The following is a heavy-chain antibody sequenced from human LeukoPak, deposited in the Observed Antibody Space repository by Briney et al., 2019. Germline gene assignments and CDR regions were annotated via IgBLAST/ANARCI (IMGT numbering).Heavy chain of an antibody. CDR1: GYSISSDYY. Sequence: SETLSLTCTVSGYSISSDYYWGWIRQPPGKGLEWIGYIYYSGSTNYNPSLKSRVTISVDTSKNQFSLKLSSVTAADTAVYYCARAFNRAYYYGDYYYMDVWGKGTTVTISS. CDR3: ARAFNRAYYYGDYYYMDV. D-gene: IGHD3-10*01. J-gene: IGHJ6*03. CDR2: IYYSGST. V-gene: IGHV4-61*01.